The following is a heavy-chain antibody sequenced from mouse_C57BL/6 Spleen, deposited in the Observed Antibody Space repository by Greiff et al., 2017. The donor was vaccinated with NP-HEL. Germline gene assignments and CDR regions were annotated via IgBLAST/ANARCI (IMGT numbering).Heavy chain of an antibody. D-gene: IGHD2-4*01. V-gene: IGHV1-69*01. CDR3: ARNYDDDGWFAY. J-gene: IGHJ3*01. CDR1: GYTFTSYW. Sequence: QVQLQQPGAELVMPGASVKLSCKASGYTFTSYWMHWVKQRPGQGLEWIGEIDPSDSYTNYNQKFKGKSTLTVDNSSSPAYMQLSSLTSEDSAVYYCARNYDDDGWFAYWGQGTLVTVSA. CDR2: IDPSDSYT.